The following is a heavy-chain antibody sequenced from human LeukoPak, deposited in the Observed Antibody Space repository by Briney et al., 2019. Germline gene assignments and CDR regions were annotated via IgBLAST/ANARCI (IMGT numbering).Heavy chain of an antibody. CDR3: ASAYSGYDWWFDP. CDR1: GDSVSSNSAA. V-gene: IGHV6-1*01. D-gene: IGHD5-12*01. J-gene: IGHJ5*02. Sequence: SQTLSLTCAISGDSVSSNSAAWNRIRQSPSRGLEWLGRTYYRSKWYNDYAVSVKSRITINPDTSKNQFSLQLNTVTPEDTAVYYCASAYSGYDWWFDPWGQGTLVTVSS. CDR2: TYYRSKWYN.